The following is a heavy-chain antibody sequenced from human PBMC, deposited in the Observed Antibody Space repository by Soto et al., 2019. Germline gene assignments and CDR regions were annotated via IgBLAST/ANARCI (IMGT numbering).Heavy chain of an antibody. J-gene: IGHJ4*02. V-gene: IGHV4-59*08. Sequence: ESLKISCKGSGYSFTSYWIGWVRQMPGKGLEWIGYIYYSGSTNYNPSLKSRVTISVDTSKNQFSLKLSSVTAADTAVYYCARHFYCSSTSCYVNFDYWGQGTLVTVSS. CDR3: ARHFYCSSTSCYVNFDY. CDR2: IYYSGST. CDR1: GYSFTSYW. D-gene: IGHD2-2*01.